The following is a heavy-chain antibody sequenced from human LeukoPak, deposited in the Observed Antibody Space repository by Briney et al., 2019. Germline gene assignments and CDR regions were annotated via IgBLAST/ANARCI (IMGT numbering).Heavy chain of an antibody. Sequence: GESLKISCKGSGYSFTSYWIGWVRQMPGKGLEWMGIIYPGDSDTRYSPSFQGQVTISADKSISTAYLQWSSLKALDTAMYYCARGGEDIVVVVAAPLKYFDYWGQGTLVTVSS. V-gene: IGHV5-51*01. CDR3: ARGGEDIVVVVAAPLKYFDY. CDR1: GYSFTSYW. J-gene: IGHJ4*02. CDR2: IYPGDSDT. D-gene: IGHD2-15*01.